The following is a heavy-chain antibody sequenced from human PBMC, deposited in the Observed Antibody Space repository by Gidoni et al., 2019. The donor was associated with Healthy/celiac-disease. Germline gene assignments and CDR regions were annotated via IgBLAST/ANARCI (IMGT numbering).Heavy chain of an antibody. CDR2: ISYDGSNK. V-gene: IGHV3-30*18. Sequence: QVQLVESGGGVVQPGRSLRRSCAASGFTFSSYGMHWVRQAPGKGLEWVAVISYDGSNKYYADSVKGRFTISRDNSKNTLYLQMNSLRAEDTAVYYCAKGGSYYPYYYYGMDVWGQGTTVTVSS. D-gene: IGHD1-26*01. CDR3: AKGGSYYPYYYYGMDV. CDR1: GFTFSSYG. J-gene: IGHJ6*02.